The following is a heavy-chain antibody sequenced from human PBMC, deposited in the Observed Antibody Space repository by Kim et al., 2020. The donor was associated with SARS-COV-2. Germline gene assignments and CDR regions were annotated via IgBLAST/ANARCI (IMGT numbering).Heavy chain of an antibody. CDR3: AKGARVTYDILTGYSQPPTQYGMDV. D-gene: IGHD3-9*01. CDR1: GFTFSSYA. J-gene: IGHJ6*02. Sequence: GGSLRLSCAASGFTFSSYAMSWVRQAPGKGLEWVSAISGSGGSTYYADSVKGRFTISRDNSKNTLYLQMNSLRAEDTAVYYCAKGARVTYDILTGYSQPPTQYGMDVWGQGTTVTVSS. CDR2: ISGSGGST. V-gene: IGHV3-23*01.